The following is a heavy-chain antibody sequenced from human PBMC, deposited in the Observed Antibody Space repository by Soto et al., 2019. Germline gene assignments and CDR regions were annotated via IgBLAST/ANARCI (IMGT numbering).Heavy chain of an antibody. CDR2: ISSNGGST. CDR3: ARAPSYDYIWGSYRSVYYYMDV. V-gene: IGHV3-64*01. J-gene: IGHJ6*03. CDR1: GFTFSSYA. D-gene: IGHD3-16*02. Sequence: GGSLRLSCAASGFTFSSYAMHWVRQAPGKGLEYVSAISSNGGSTYYANSVKGRFTISRDNSKNTLYLQMGSLRAEDMAGYYCARAPSYDYIWGSYRSVYYYMDVWGKGTTVTVSS.